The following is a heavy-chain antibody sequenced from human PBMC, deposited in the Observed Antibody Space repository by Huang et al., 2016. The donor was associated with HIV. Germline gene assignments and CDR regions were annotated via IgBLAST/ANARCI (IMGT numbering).Heavy chain of an antibody. D-gene: IGHD3-3*01. Sequence: EVLLLESGGGLVQPGGSLRRSCVASGFTVSSYAMSWVRQATGKGLEGGSGITDDNNNRYYAHSVKGRFAVTRDDSTNTLYLQMNSLRAEDTAVYYCAKDADTSGYDVLGPFGSWGQGTLVTVSS. J-gene: IGHJ4*02. CDR3: AKDADTSGYDVLGPFGS. V-gene: IGHV3-23*01. CDR1: GFTVSSYA. CDR2: ITDDNNNR.